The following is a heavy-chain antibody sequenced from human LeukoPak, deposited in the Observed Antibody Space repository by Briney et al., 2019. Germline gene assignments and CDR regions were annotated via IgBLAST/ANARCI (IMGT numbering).Heavy chain of an antibody. CDR2: IRYDGSNK. CDR3: AKGGAYDFWSGYYDY. D-gene: IGHD3-3*01. Sequence: PGESLRLSCAASGFTFSSYGMHWVRQAPGKGLEWVAFIRYDGSNKYYADSVKGRFTISRDNSKNTLYLQMNSLRAEDTAVYYCAKGGAYDFWSGYYDYWGQGTLVTVSS. V-gene: IGHV3-30*02. J-gene: IGHJ4*02. CDR1: GFTFSSYG.